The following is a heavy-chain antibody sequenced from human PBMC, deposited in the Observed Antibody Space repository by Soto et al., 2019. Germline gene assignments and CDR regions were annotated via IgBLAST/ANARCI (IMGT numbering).Heavy chain of an antibody. CDR2: ISSSSSYI. D-gene: IGHD3-10*01. Sequence: GGSLRLSCAASGFTFSSYSVNWVRQAPGKGLEWVSSISSSSSYIYYADSVKGRFTISRDNAKNSLYLQMNSLRAEDTAVYYCARDLGGDYGSGSYYNEGYYYYYGMAVSGQGTTVTVSS. CDR1: GFTFSSYS. CDR3: ARDLGGDYGSGSYYNEGYYYYYGMAV. J-gene: IGHJ6*02. V-gene: IGHV3-21*01.